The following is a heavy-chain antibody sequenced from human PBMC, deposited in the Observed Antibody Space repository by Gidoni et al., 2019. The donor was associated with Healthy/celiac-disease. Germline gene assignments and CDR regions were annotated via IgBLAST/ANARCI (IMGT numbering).Heavy chain of an antibody. Sequence: QVQLVQSGAEVKKPGASVKVSCKASGYTFTSYGISWVRQAPGQGLEWMGWISAYNGNTNYAQKLQGRVTMTTDTSTSTAYMELRSLRSDDTAVYYCASFRQSIDDFWIFDYWGQGTLVTVSS. CDR1: GYTFTSYG. J-gene: IGHJ4*02. D-gene: IGHD3-3*01. CDR2: ISAYNGNT. V-gene: IGHV1-18*01. CDR3: ASFRQSIDDFWIFDY.